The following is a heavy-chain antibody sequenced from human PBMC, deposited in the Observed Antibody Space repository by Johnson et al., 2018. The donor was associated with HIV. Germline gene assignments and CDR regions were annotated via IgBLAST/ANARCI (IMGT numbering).Heavy chain of an antibody. J-gene: IGHJ3*02. Sequence: VQLVESGGGLVRPGGSLRLSCAASGFTFDDFGMSWVRQAPGKGLEWVSGINWNGGSTGYGDSVKGRFTISRDNSKNTLYLQMNSLRAEDTALYYCAKEDGYSYGSVVFDIWGQGTMVTGAS. CDR3: AKEDGYSYGSVVFDI. CDR2: INWNGGST. D-gene: IGHD5-18*01. V-gene: IGHV3-20*04. CDR1: GFTFDDFG.